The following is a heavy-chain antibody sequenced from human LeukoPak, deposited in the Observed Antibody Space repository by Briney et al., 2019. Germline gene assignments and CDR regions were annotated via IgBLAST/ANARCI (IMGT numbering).Heavy chain of an antibody. CDR2: IYYSGST. D-gene: IGHD1/OR15-1a*01. J-gene: IGHJ5*02. V-gene: IGHV4-59*01. CDR1: GGSISSYF. Sequence: SETLSLTCTVSGGSISSYFWSWIRQPPGKGLEWIGYIYYSGSTNYNPSLKSRVTISVDTSKNQFSLKLRSVTAADTAVYYCAIRAREQRDSSPGNWLDPWGQGTLVTVSS. CDR3: AIRAREQRDSSPGNWLDP.